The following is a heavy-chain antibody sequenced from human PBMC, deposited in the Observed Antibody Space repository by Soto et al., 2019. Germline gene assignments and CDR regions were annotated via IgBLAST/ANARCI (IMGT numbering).Heavy chain of an antibody. CDR1: GFTFSTYA. CDR3: AKGGRTWGYP. V-gene: IGHV3-23*01. CDR2: ISGDGGTT. Sequence: ERQLLESGGDLVQPGGSLRLSCAASGFTFSTYAMSWIRQAPGKGLEWVSAISGDGGTTYYADSVKGRFTISRDNSENMLYLQMDSLRAQDTPVYYCAKGGRTWGYPWGQGTLVTVSS. J-gene: IGHJ5*02. D-gene: IGHD1-1*01.